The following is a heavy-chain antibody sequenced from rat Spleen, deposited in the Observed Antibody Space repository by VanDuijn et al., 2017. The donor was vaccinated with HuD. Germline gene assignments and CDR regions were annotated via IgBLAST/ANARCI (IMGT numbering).Heavy chain of an antibody. Sequence: EVELVESGGGLVQPGRSMKLSCAASGFTFSNFVMAWVRQVPTKGLEWVASIGISGGPTYYRDSVKGRFTISRDDAKSTLYLQIDSLKSEDTATYYCARQRWDVMDAWGQGVSVTVSS. CDR2: IGISGGPT. CDR1: GFTFSNFV. J-gene: IGHJ4*01. V-gene: IGHV5-25*01. CDR3: ARQRWDVMDA.